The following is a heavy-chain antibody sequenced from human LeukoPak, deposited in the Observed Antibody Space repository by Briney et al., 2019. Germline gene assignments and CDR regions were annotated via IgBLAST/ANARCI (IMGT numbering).Heavy chain of an antibody. J-gene: IGHJ4*02. V-gene: IGHV4-34*01. D-gene: IGHD2-2*01. Sequence: GSLRLSCAASGFTFSDYYMSWIRQPPGKGLEWIGEINHSGSTNYNPSLKSRVTISVDTSKNQFSLKLSSVTAADTAVYYCARGRRYQLLFIDYWGQGTLVTVSS. CDR2: INHSGST. CDR1: GFTFSDYY. CDR3: ARGRRYQLLFIDY.